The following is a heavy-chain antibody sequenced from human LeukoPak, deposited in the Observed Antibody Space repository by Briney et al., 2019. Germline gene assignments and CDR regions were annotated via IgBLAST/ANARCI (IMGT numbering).Heavy chain of an antibody. Sequence: TGGSLRLSCAASGFTFSIYWMSWVRQAPGKGLEWVSLIYSDGSTYYADSVKGRFSISRDNSKNTLYLQMNSLRADDTAVYYCASGIAAWDYWGQGTLVTVSS. CDR3: ASGIAAWDY. J-gene: IGHJ4*02. CDR1: GFTFSIYW. D-gene: IGHD6-6*01. CDR2: IYSDGST. V-gene: IGHV3-66*01.